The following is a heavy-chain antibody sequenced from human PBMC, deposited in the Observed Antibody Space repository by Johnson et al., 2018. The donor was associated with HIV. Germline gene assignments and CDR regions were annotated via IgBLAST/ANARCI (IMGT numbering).Heavy chain of an antibody. D-gene: IGHD4-11*01. CDR1: GFTFDDYA. J-gene: IGHJ3*02. V-gene: IGHV3-9*01. Sequence: VQLVESGGGLVQPGRSLRLSCAASGFTFDDYAMHWVRQAPGKGLEWVSGISWNSGSIGYADSVKGRFTISRDNAKNSLYLQMNSLRGEDTAVYYCVREADIDYRDAIDIWGQGTMVTVSS. CDR2: ISWNSGSI. CDR3: VREADIDYRDAIDI.